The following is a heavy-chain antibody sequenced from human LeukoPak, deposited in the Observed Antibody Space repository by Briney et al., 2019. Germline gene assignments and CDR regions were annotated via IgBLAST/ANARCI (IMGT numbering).Heavy chain of an antibody. CDR3: ASPYGNGWFEY. J-gene: IGHJ5*01. CDR2: IKDDGSGT. V-gene: IGHV3-7*03. D-gene: IGHD4-17*01. Sequence: GWALRLSCAASGFSLSSYAMSGVRQAPGKGLEWVANIKDDGSGTYYVDAVRDRFTLSRDHVKKSLYLQMNTLRVKATAVYYCASPYGNGWFEYWGQGTLVTVSA. CDR1: GFSLSSYA.